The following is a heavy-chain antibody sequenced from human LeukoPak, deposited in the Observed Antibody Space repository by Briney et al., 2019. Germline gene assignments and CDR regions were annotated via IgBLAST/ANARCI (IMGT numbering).Heavy chain of an antibody. CDR1: GGSISSYY. D-gene: IGHD2-2*01. J-gene: IGHJ3*02. CDR3: ARGLRQLPLDAFDI. V-gene: IGHV4-59*01. Sequence: SETLSLTCTVSGGSISSYYWSWIRQPPGKGLEWIGYIYYSGSTNYNPSLKSRVTISVDTSKNQFSLKLSSVTAADTAVYYCARGLRQLPLDAFDIWGQGTMVTVSS. CDR2: IYYSGST.